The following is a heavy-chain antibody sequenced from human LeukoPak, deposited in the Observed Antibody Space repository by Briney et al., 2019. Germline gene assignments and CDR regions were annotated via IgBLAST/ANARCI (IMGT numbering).Heavy chain of an antibody. Sequence: SETLSLTCTVYGGSFSSYFWSWIRQPPGKALEWIGSVYYSGTTSYNPSLKSRVTISVDMSKNHFSLRLRSVTAADTAMYYCARGTLYRGWSYYLDFWGQGSQVTVSS. V-gene: IGHV4-59*12. J-gene: IGHJ4*02. CDR2: VYYSGTT. CDR1: GGSFSSYF. CDR3: ARGTLYRGWSYYLDF. D-gene: IGHD6-19*01.